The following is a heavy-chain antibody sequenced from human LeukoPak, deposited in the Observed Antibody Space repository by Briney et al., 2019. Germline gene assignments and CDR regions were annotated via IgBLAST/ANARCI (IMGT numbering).Heavy chain of an antibody. J-gene: IGHJ5*02. Sequence: GASVKVSCKASGYTFTSYGISWVRQAPGQGLEWKGWNSAYNGNTNYAQKLQGRVTMTTDTSTSTAYMELRSLRSDDTAVYYCARDKRPYCSSTSCAGYNWFDPWGQGTLVTVSS. CDR1: GYTFTSYG. CDR2: NSAYNGNT. CDR3: ARDKRPYCSSTSCAGYNWFDP. V-gene: IGHV1-18*04. D-gene: IGHD2-2*01.